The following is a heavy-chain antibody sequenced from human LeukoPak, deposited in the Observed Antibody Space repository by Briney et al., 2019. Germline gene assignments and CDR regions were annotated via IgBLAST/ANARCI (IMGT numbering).Heavy chain of an antibody. CDR3: ARASYSYDINGWVPFDY. CDR1: GGSIGSSSYY. D-gene: IGHD3-22*01. CDR2: IYYSGST. J-gene: IGHJ4*02. V-gene: IGHV4-39*07. Sequence: MASETLSLTCTVSGGSIGSSSYYWGWIRQPPGKGLAWIGSIYYSGSTYYNPSLKSRVTISGDTSKNQFSLRLSSVTAADTAVYYCARASYSYDINGWVPFDYWGQGTLVTVSS.